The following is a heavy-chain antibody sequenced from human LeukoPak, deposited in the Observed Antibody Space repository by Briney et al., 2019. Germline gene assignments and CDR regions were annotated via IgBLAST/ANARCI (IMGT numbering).Heavy chain of an antibody. J-gene: IGHJ3*01. V-gene: IGHV3-48*01. CDR2: ISSSISTT. CDR1: GFTFSRYS. CDR3: ARDSTLTHAWSGYGFDV. Sequence: PGGSLTLPCPASGFTFSRYSMNWVRQAPGKGLEWVAYISSSISTTYYAVSVQGRFTISRDNTKNSLYLQMDSLRGGDTAVYCCARDSTLTHAWSGYGFDVWGQGTMVTVS. D-gene: IGHD4-17*01.